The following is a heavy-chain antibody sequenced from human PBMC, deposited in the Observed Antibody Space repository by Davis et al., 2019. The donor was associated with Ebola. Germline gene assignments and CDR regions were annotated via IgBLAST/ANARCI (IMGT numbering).Heavy chain of an antibody. CDR2: IKEDGSEK. J-gene: IGHJ6*02. V-gene: IGHV3-7*03. Sequence: GESLKISCVASGFTFSSYWMSWVRQAPGKGLEWVASIKEDGSEKYYLDSVKGRFTTSRDNAQNSLYLQMNSLRDEDTAVYYCAKGGARYFYHYYGMDVWGQGTTVTVSS. CDR1: GFTFSSYW. D-gene: IGHD2/OR15-2a*01. CDR3: AKGGARYFYHYYGMDV.